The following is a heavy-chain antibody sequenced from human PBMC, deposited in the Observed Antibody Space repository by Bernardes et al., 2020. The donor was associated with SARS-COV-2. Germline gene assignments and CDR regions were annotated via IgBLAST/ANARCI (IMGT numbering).Heavy chain of an antibody. V-gene: IGHV3-66*02. CDR3: ARGQRGFHYMDA. CDR2: VYVGGTT. Sequence: GGSLRLSCAASGFTVSSYDMTWVRQAPGKGLEWVSVVYVGGTTHYADSVKGRFTISRDNSKSTVYLQMNSLRAEDTAIYYCARGQRGFHYMDAWGKGTTVTVSS. J-gene: IGHJ6*03. CDR1: GFTVSSYD.